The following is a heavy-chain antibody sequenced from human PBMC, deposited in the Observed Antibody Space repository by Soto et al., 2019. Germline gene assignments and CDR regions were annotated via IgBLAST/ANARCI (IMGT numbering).Heavy chain of an antibody. CDR2: IYPGDSDT. CDR1: GYKVSTWHNFTSYW. V-gene: IGHV5-51*01. Sequence: GESLKISCMGSGYKVSTWHNFTSYWIAWVRQMPGEGLEWMGIIYPGDSDTRYSPSFQGQVTISADKSINSVYLQWSSLRAEDMAVYYCASQSHYSSGYSFDYWGQGTLVTVSS. D-gene: IGHD3-22*01. CDR3: ASQSHYSSGYSFDY. J-gene: IGHJ4*02.